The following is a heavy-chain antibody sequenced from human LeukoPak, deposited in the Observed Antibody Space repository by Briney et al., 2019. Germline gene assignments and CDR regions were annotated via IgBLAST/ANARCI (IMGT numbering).Heavy chain of an antibody. CDR1: ADTFTDYY. CDR3: ARRRPLWFGDAFDI. J-gene: IGHJ3*02. D-gene: IGHD3-10*01. Sequence: ASVKVSCKASADTFTDYYMHWVRQAPGQGLEWMGWINPNGGGTNYAQKFQGRVTISVDTSKNQFSLKLSSVTAADTAVYYCARRRPLWFGDAFDIWGQGTMVTVSS. V-gene: IGHV1-2*02. CDR2: INPNGGGT.